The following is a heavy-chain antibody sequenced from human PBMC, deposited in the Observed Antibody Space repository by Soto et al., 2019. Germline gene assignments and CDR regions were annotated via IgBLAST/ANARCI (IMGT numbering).Heavy chain of an antibody. D-gene: IGHD2-2*01. V-gene: IGHV3-74*01. CDR3: VIYGNCITTSCTGSWFDP. CDR1: GFTFSTYW. Sequence: PGGSLRLSCAASGFTFSTYWMHWIRQVPGKGLEWVSRINSDASHTYYADSVKGRFTISRDNAKNTLHLEMNSLRAEDTAVYYFVIYGNCITTSCTGSWFDPWGQGTLVTVSS. J-gene: IGHJ5*02. CDR2: INSDASHT.